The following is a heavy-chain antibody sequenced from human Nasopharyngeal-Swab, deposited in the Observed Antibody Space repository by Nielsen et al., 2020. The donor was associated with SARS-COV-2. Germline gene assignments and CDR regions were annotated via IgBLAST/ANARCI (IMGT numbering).Heavy chain of an antibody. Sequence: SVKVSCKASGGTFSSYAISWVRQAPGQGLEWMGRIIPFLDIANYAQKFQGRVTITADKSTSTAYMELSSLKSEDTAVYYCARGGYCSSTSCDTYYYYGMDVWGQGTTVTVSS. CDR2: IIPFLDIA. CDR1: GGTFSSYA. V-gene: IGHV1-69*04. CDR3: ARGGYCSSTSCDTYYYYGMDV. D-gene: IGHD2-2*02. J-gene: IGHJ6*02.